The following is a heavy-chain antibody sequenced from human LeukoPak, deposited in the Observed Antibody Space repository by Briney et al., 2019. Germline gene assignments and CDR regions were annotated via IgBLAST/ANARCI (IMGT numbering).Heavy chain of an antibody. Sequence: PGGSLRLSCAASGFTFISYWMHWVRQAPGKRLVWVSRVNADGSSTSYAGSVKGRFTISRDNAENTLYLQMNSLRAEDTAVYYCARVGVGSYNWFDPWGQGTMVTVSS. CDR1: GFTFISYW. CDR2: VNADGSST. J-gene: IGHJ5*02. D-gene: IGHD2-15*01. CDR3: ARVGVGSYNWFDP. V-gene: IGHV3-74*01.